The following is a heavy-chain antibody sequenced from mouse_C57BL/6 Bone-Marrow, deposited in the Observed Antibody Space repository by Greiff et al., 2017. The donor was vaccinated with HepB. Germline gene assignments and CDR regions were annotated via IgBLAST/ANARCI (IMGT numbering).Heavy chain of an antibody. D-gene: IGHD1-1*01. CDR1: GSVFIDYS. CDR3: VKAVSSGSSYTWFAY. J-gene: IGHJ3*01. Sequence: EVKLMESGGGLVQPGSSLRLSCAASGSVFIDYSMSWVRQPPGKAPEWLALIRNKVNCYTTEYTASVKGRFTISRDNSQNILYLQMNTLRAEDSATYYCVKAVSSGSSYTWFAYWGQGTLVTVSA. V-gene: IGHV7-4*01. CDR2: IRNKVNCYTT.